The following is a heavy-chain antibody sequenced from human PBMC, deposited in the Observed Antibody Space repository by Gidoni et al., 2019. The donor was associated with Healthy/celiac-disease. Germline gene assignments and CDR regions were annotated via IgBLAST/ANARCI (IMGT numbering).Heavy chain of an antibody. CDR3: ARGRYDILTGYYVSDYYYGMDV. Sequence: QSQLQQWGAALLKPSESLSVTCAVYGGAFDAYYWSCSRPPPGKWLELLGESNHSGRPNYNPSLKSRVTISVDTSKKQFSLKLSSVTAADTDVYYCARGRYDILTGYYVSDYYYGMDVWGQGTTVTVSS. D-gene: IGHD3-9*01. J-gene: IGHJ6*02. CDR1: GGAFDAYY. CDR2: SNHSGRP. V-gene: IGHV4-34*01.